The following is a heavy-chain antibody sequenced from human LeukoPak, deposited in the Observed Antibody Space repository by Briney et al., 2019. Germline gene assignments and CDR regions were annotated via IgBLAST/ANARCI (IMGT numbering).Heavy chain of an antibody. D-gene: IGHD4-23*01. CDR2: ISYDGSNK. Sequence: GGSLRLSCAASGFTFSSYAKHWVRQAPGKGLEWVAVISYDGSNKYYADSVKGRFTISRDNSKNTLYLQMNSLRAEDTAVYYCAREPSPGYGGFDYWGQGTLVTVSS. J-gene: IGHJ4*02. V-gene: IGHV3-30-3*01. CDR1: GFTFSSYA. CDR3: AREPSPGYGGFDY.